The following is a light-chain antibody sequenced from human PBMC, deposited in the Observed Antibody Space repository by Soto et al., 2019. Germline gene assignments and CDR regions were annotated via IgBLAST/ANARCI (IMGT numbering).Light chain of an antibody. CDR3: QQSHSTPLT. J-gene: IGKJ4*01. CDR2: GAS. CDR1: LRISKY. Sequence: DIKLTQSPSSLSASVGDRVTITCRASLRISKYLNWYQQKPGKAPKLLIYGASTLQSGVPSRFSGSGSGTDFTLTITNLQPEDSETHFCQQSHSTPLTFSGGTKLEI. V-gene: IGKV1-39*01.